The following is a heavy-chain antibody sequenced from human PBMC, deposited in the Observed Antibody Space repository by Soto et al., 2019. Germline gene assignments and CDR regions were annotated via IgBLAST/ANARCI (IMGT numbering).Heavy chain of an antibody. CDR3: AKATATGGGAFDI. V-gene: IGHV3-23*01. CDR1: GFICSSYD. Sequence: GGSLRLSCAASGFICSSYDMSWVRQAPGKGLEWVSTILVDGRTFYVDSVEGRFTISRDSSQNTVYLQMNSLTAGDTALYYCAKATATGGGAFDICGQGTMVTVSS. D-gene: IGHD2-8*02. CDR2: ILVDGRT. J-gene: IGHJ3*02.